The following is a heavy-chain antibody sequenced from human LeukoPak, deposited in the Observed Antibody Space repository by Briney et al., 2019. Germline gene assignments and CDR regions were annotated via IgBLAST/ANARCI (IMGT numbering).Heavy chain of an antibody. CDR3: ARGEYYYDSSGYYRTTFDY. D-gene: IGHD3-22*01. CDR2: IIPIFGTA. J-gene: IGHJ4*02. V-gene: IGHV1-69*13. Sequence: ASVTVSCTASGGTFSSYAISWVRQAPGQGLEWMGGIIPIFGTANYAQKFQGRVTITADESTSTAYMELSSLRSEDTAVYYCARGEYYYDSSGYYRTTFDYWGQGTLVTVSS. CDR1: GGTFSSYA.